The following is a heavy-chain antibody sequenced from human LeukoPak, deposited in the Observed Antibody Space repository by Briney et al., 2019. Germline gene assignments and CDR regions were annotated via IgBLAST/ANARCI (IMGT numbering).Heavy chain of an antibody. D-gene: IGHD3-22*01. Sequence: SETLSLTCTVSGGSISSYYWSWIRQPPGKGLEWIGYIYYSGSTNYNPSLKSRVTISVDTSKNQFSLKLSSVTAADTAVYYCARGFRDSSGFDYWGQGTLVTVSS. V-gene: IGHV4-59*01. CDR1: GGSISSYY. CDR3: ARGFRDSSGFDY. J-gene: IGHJ4*02. CDR2: IYYSGST.